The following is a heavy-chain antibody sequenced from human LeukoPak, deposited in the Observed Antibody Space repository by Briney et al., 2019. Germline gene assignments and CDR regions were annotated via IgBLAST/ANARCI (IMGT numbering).Heavy chain of an antibody. CDR3: ARTGFWVRGVISYCDY. D-gene: IGHD3-10*01. Sequence: SETLSLTCTVSGGSISSSNYYWVWFRQPPGKSLEWIGSIYYTGITYQNPSLKSRVTISVDTSNNHFSLRLTSVTAAGTAVYYCARTGFWVRGVISYCDYWGQGTLVTV. CDR1: GGSISSSNYY. V-gene: IGHV4-39*02. CDR2: IYYTGIT. J-gene: IGHJ4*02.